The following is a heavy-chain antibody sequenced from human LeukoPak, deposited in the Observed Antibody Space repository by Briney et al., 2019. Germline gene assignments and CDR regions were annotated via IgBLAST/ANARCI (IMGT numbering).Heavy chain of an antibody. Sequence: RGDSLKISCRGSGYSFPTYWIGWVRQMPGKGLEWMGIIYPGDSETRYSPSFQGQVTISADKSISIAYLQWSRLKASDTAMYYCARKSRADYWGQGTLVTVSS. CDR2: IYPGDSET. CDR1: GYSFPTYW. J-gene: IGHJ4*02. CDR3: ARKSRADY. V-gene: IGHV5-51*01.